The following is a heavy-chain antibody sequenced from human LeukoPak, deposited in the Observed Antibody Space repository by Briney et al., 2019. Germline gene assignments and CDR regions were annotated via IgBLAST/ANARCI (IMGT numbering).Heavy chain of an antibody. CDR2: IRSKANSYAT. CDR3: TRLDITMVRGVISAPHCFDP. Sequence: GGSLRLSCAASGFTFSGSAMHWVRQASGKGLEWVGRIRSKANSYATAYAASVKGRFTISRDDSKNTAYLQMNSLKTEDTAVYYCTRLDITMVRGVISAPHCFDPWGQGTLVTVSS. V-gene: IGHV3-73*01. J-gene: IGHJ5*02. CDR1: GFTFSGSA. D-gene: IGHD3-10*01.